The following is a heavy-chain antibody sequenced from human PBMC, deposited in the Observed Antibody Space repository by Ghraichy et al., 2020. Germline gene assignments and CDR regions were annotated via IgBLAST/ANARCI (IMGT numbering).Heavy chain of an antibody. CDR2: ISGSGGST. CDR1: GFTFNNYA. Sequence: GGSLRLSCAASGFTFNNYAMSWVRQAPGKGLEWVSAISGSGGSTYYADSVKGRFTISRDNSKDTLYLQMNSLRAEDTALYYCAKDLQQPDPYNWFDPWGQGTLVTVSA. D-gene: IGHD6-13*01. CDR3: AKDLQQPDPYNWFDP. J-gene: IGHJ5*02. V-gene: IGHV3-23*01.